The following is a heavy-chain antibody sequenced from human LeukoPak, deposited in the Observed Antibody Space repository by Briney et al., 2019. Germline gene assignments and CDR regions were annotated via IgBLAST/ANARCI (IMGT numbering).Heavy chain of an antibody. CDR1: DYSISSGYY. CDR2: ISHSGST. D-gene: IGHD3-10*01. Sequence: PSGTLSLTCTVSDYSISSGYYWGWIRQPPGKGLEWIGSISHSGSTYYNPSLKSRVTISVDTSKNQVSLKLTSVTAADTAVYYCASFEFYYGSGNYFNAAYFDYWGQGTLVTVSS. CDR3: ASFEFYYGSGNYFNAAYFDY. V-gene: IGHV4-38-2*02. J-gene: IGHJ4*02.